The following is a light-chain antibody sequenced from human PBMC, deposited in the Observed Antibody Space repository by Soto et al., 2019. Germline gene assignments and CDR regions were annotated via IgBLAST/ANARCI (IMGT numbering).Light chain of an antibody. V-gene: IGKV4-1*01. J-gene: IGKJ1*01. CDR3: QQYFSPPRT. CDR2: WAS. Sequence: DIVMTQSPDSLAVSLGERATINCKSSRSVLYSSNNKHYLAWYQQKPGQPPKMLIYWASTRESGVPDRFTGSGSGTDFTLTISRRQAEDVAVYYCQQYFSPPRTFVHGTKVEVK. CDR1: RSVLYSSNNKHY.